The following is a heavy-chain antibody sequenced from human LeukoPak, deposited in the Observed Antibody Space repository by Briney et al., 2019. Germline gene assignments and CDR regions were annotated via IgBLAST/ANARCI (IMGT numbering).Heavy chain of an antibody. D-gene: IGHD3-22*01. CDR3: ARRGFDDSSGYDGAFDI. V-gene: IGHV5-51*01. CDR2: IYPADSDT. Sequence: GESLKISCKGSGYSFTSQWIGWVRQMPGKGLEWMGIIYPADSDTKYSPSFQGQVTISADKSISTAYLQWSSLKASDTAMYYCARRGFDDSSGYDGAFDIWGQGTMVTVSS. CDR1: GYSFTSQW. J-gene: IGHJ3*02.